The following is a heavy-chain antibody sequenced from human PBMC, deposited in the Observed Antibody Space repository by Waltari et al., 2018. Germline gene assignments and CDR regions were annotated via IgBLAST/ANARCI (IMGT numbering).Heavy chain of an antibody. V-gene: IGHV3-7*01. CDR1: GFTFSSYW. Sequence: EVQLVESGGGLVQPGGSLRLSCAASGFTFSSYWMSWVRQAPGKGLEGVANIKQDGSEKYYVDSVKGRFTISRDNAKNSLYLQMNSLRAEDTAVYYCARFRIASAFDIWGQGTMVTVSS. D-gene: IGHD2-15*01. CDR2: IKQDGSEK. J-gene: IGHJ3*02. CDR3: ARFRIASAFDI.